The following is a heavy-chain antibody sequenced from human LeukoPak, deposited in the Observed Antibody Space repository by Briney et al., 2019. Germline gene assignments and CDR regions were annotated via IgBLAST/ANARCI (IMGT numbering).Heavy chain of an antibody. J-gene: IGHJ4*02. Sequence: SVKVSFKASGGTFSSYAISWVRQAPGQGLEWMGGIIPIFGTANYAQKFQGRVTITADESTSTAYMELSSLRSEDTAVYYCARDPTYSSSWYFDYWGQGTLVTVSS. D-gene: IGHD6-13*01. CDR2: IIPIFGTA. CDR3: ARDPTYSSSWYFDY. CDR1: GGTFSSYA. V-gene: IGHV1-69*13.